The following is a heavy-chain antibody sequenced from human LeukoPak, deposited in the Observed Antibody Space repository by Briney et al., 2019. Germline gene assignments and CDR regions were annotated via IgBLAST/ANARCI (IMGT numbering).Heavy chain of an antibody. CDR1: GGPISSSSYY. CDR3: ARVGSQLGIYYFDY. J-gene: IGHJ4*02. D-gene: IGHD2-2*01. CDR2: IYYSGST. V-gene: IGHV4-39*07. Sequence: PSETLSLTCTVSGGPISSSSYYWGWIRQPPGKGLEWIGSIYYSGSTYYNPSLKSRVTISVDTSKNQFSLKLSSVTAADTAVYYCARVGSQLGIYYFDYWGQGTLVTVSS.